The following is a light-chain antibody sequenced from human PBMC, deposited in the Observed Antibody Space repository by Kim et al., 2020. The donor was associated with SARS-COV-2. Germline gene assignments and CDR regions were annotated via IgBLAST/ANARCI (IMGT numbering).Light chain of an antibody. CDR3: QQYGSSPGT. J-gene: IGKJ1*01. Sequence: SPGERATLSCRASQSVRRGYLAWYQQKPGQAPRLLIYGASSWATGIPARFSGSGSGTDFTLTISRLESEDFAVYYCQQYGSSPGTFGQGTKVDIK. CDR2: GAS. V-gene: IGKV3-20*01. CDR1: QSVRRGY.